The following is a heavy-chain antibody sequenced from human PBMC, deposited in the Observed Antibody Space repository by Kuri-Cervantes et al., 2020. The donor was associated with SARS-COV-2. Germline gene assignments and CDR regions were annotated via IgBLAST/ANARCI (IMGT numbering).Heavy chain of an antibody. V-gene: IGHV1-2*04. CDR3: ARGMVRGLIQYYYYGKDV. CDR1: GYTFTGYY. D-gene: IGHD3-10*01. J-gene: IGHJ6*02. CDR2: ISPNSGGT. Sequence: ASVKVSCKASGYTFTGYYMHWVRQAPGQGLEWMGWISPNSGGTNYAQKFQGWVTMTRDTSISTVYMELSRLRSDDTAVYYCARGMVRGLIQYYYYGKDVWGQGTAVTVSS.